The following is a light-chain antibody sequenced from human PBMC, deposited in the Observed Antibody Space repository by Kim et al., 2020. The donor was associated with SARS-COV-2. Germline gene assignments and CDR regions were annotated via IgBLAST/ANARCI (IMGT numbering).Light chain of an antibody. J-gene: IGLJ2*01. CDR3: AAWDDSLSGMV. CDR2: RNN. V-gene: IGLV1-47*01. CDR1: GSNIGSNY. Sequence: GQRGTISWSGSGSNIGSNYVYWYQQFPGAAPRLLIYRNNERSSGVPDRFSGSKSGSSASLAISGLRSEDEADYYCAAWDDSLSGMVFGGGTQLTVL.